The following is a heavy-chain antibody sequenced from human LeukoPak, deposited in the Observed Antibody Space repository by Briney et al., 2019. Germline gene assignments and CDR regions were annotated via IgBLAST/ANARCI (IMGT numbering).Heavy chain of an antibody. V-gene: IGHV3-74*01. D-gene: IGHD6-6*01. CDR3: VGTIASRGSEY. Sequence: GGSLRLSCAASGFTFTNYWMHWVRQAPGMGLVWVSRLPPDELGIIYADSVKGRFTVSRDNAKNTVHLQMNNLRVDDTAMYYCVGTIASRGSEYWGQGALVTVSS. CDR1: GFTFTNYW. J-gene: IGHJ4*02. CDR2: LPPDELGI.